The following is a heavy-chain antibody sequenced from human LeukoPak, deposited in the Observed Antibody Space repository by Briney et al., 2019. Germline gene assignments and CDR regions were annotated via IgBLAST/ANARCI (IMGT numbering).Heavy chain of an antibody. CDR1: GFTFNSYW. CDR3: ATSRTFDY. V-gene: IGHV3-7*01. Sequence: GGSLRLSCAASGFTFNSYWMNWVRQAPGKGLEWVANIKQDGSEKYYVDSVKGRFTISRDNAENSLYLQMNSLRAEDTAVYYCATSRTFDYWGQGTLVTVSS. J-gene: IGHJ4*02. CDR2: IKQDGSEK. D-gene: IGHD1-7*01.